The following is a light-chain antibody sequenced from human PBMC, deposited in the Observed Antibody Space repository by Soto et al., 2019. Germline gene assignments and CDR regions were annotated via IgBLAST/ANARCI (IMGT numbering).Light chain of an antibody. Sequence: EIVLTQSPATLSLSPGERATLSCRASQSVRSERLAWYQQKRGQAPTLLIFDASSRASGTPERFSSSGSGTDFTLTISRLEPEDFAVYYCQEYDGAPPITFGLGTRLEI. CDR1: QSVRSER. V-gene: IGKV3-20*01. CDR3: QEYDGAPPIT. CDR2: DAS. J-gene: IGKJ5*01.